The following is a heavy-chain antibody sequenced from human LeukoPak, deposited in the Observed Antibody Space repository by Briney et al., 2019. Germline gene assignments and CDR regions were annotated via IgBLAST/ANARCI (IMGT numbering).Heavy chain of an antibody. Sequence: GGSLRLSCAASGFTFSNSGMSWVRQAPGKGLEWVSTISGSGSSTYYADSVKGRFTISRDNSKNTLYLQMNSLRAEDTALYFCAKDRERQIPLHTFDIWGQGTMVTVSS. D-gene: IGHD2-21*01. J-gene: IGHJ3*02. V-gene: IGHV3-23*01. CDR2: ISGSGSST. CDR3: AKDRERQIPLHTFDI. CDR1: GFTFSNSG.